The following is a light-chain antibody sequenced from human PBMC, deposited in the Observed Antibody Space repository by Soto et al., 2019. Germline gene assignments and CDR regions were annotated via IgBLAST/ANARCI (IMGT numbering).Light chain of an antibody. Sequence: QSVLTQPPSVSGAPGQRATISCTGSSSNIGAGYDVHWYQQLPGTAPKLLIYGNSNRPSGVPDRFSGSKSGTSASLAITGLQAEDEADYYCQSYDSSLSVDVFGTGTKVTVL. J-gene: IGLJ1*01. V-gene: IGLV1-40*01. CDR2: GNS. CDR1: SSNIGAGYD. CDR3: QSYDSSLSVDV.